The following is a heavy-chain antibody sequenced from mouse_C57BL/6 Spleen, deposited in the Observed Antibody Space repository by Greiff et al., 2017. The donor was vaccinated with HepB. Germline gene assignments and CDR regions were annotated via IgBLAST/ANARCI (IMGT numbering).Heavy chain of an antibody. J-gene: IGHJ3*01. Sequence: QVQLQQPGAELVRPGASVTLSCKASGYTFTDYEMHWVKQTPVHGLEWIGAIDPETGGTAYNQKFKGKAILTADKSSSTAYMELRSLTSEDSAVYYCTRPRYYYGSRGAWFAYWGQGTLVTVSA. CDR2: IDPETGGT. CDR1: GYTFTDYE. D-gene: IGHD1-1*01. CDR3: TRPRYYYGSRGAWFAY. V-gene: IGHV1-15*01.